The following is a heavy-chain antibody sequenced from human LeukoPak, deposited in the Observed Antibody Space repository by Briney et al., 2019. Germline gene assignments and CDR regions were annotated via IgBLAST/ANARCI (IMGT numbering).Heavy chain of an antibody. V-gene: IGHV3-23*01. CDR3: AKDLGQWLGHVFEI. Sequence: PGGPLRLSCAASGFTLSSYAMSWVRQVPGKGLVWVSTINTSGDNPYYADSVKGRFTISRDHSKNTLYLQINCLRADDAAVYYCAKDLGQWLGHVFEIWGQGTMVTVSS. CDR2: INTSGDNP. CDR1: GFTLSSYA. D-gene: IGHD6-19*01. J-gene: IGHJ3*02.